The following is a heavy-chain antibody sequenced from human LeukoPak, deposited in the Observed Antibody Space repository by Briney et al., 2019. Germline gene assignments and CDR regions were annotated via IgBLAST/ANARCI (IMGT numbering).Heavy chain of an antibody. CDR2: ISSDGSNK. V-gene: IGHV3-30*19. J-gene: IGHJ3*01. CDR3: ARGRRTLIVGATRNAFDV. Sequence: RAGGSLRLSCAASGFTFSSYGMHWVRQAPGKGLGWVAFISSDGSNKYYADSVKGRFSISRDNSKNTLYLQMNSLRPEDTAVYYCARGRRTLIVGATRNAFDVWGQGTIVTVSS. D-gene: IGHD1-26*01. CDR1: GFTFSSYG.